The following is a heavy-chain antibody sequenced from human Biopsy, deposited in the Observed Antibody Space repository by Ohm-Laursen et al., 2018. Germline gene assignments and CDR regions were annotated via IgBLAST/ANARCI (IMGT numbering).Heavy chain of an antibody. CDR1: GDSISIYY. J-gene: IGHJ3*02. D-gene: IGHD3-16*01. Sequence: SETLSLTCNVSGDSISIYYWSWIRQPPGKGLEWIGNFYYSGSTNYNPSLKSRITMSLDRSKSQVSLRMNSVTAADSAVYFCARDLHARGRRWGSSTGTFDMWGQGTVVTVSS. CDR2: FYYSGST. CDR3: ARDLHARGRRWGSSTGTFDM. V-gene: IGHV4-59*01.